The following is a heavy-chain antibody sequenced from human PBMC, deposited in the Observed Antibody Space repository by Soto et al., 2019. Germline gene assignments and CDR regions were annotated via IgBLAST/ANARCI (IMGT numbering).Heavy chain of an antibody. CDR1: GGSVNTAPYH. Sequence: ETLSLTCTVSGGSVNTAPYHWSWIRQSPRNGLEWIGNIYYTGSTNYNPSFESRVAISLDTSNNQFSLRLTSLTAADTAVYFCARDHHSYYDTSGYYPYFDFWGQGTLVTVSS. V-gene: IGHV4-61*01. D-gene: IGHD3-22*01. J-gene: IGHJ4*02. CDR3: ARDHHSYYDTSGYYPYFDF. CDR2: IYYTGST.